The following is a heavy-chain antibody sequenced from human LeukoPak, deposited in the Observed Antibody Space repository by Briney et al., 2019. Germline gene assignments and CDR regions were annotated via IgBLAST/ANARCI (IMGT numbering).Heavy chain of an antibody. V-gene: IGHV1-69*05. CDR2: IIPIFGTA. J-gene: IGHJ6*03. D-gene: IGHD4-17*01. CDR1: RGTFSSYA. CDR3: AREKRYGDYVPYYMDV. Sequence: SVKVSCKASRGTFSSYAISWVRQAPGQGLEWMGRIIPIFGTANYAQKFQSRVTITTDEFTSTAYMELSSLRSEDTAVYYCAREKRYGDYVPYYMDVWGKGTTVTVSS.